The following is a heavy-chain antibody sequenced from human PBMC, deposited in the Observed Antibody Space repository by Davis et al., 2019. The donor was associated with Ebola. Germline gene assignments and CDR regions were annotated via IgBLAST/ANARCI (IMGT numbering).Heavy chain of an antibody. CDR2: MNPNSGNT. CDR1: GYTFTGYY. D-gene: IGHD2-8*01. J-gene: IGHJ4*02. V-gene: IGHV1-8*02. CDR3: ARDTKWRPNDY. Sequence: ASVQVSCKASGYTFTGYYMHWVRQATGQGLEWMGWMNPNSGNTGYAQKFQGRVTMTRNTSISTAYMELRSLRSDDTAVYYCARDTKWRPNDYWGQGTLVTVSS.